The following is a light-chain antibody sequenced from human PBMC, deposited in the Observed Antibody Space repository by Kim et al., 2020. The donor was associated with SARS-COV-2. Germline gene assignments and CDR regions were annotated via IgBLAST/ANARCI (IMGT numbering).Light chain of an antibody. CDR1: QGISSW. V-gene: IGKV1D-12*01. J-gene: IGKJ2*01. Sequence: GDRVTITCRASQGISSWLAWYQQKPGKAPKLLISAASSLQSGVPPRFSGSGSWTEFTLTINSLQPEDFATYYCQQTNSFPHTFGQGTKLEI. CDR2: AAS. CDR3: QQTNSFPHT.